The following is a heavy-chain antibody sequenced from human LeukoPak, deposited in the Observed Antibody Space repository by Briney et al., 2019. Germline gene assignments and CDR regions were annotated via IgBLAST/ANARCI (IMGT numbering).Heavy chain of an antibody. CDR3: ARDRNWASDAFDI. Sequence: SETLSLTCTVSGGSISSYYWSWIRQPSGKGLEWIGYIYYSGNTNYNPSLKSRVTISVDTSKNQFSLKLSSVTAADTAVYYCARDRNWASDAFDIWGQGTMVTVSS. CDR1: GGSISSYY. V-gene: IGHV4-59*12. J-gene: IGHJ3*02. D-gene: IGHD7-27*01. CDR2: IYYSGNT.